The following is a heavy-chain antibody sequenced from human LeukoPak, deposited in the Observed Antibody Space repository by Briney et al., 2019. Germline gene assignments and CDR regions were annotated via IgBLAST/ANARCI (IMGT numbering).Heavy chain of an antibody. Sequence: GGSLGLSCAASGFTFSSYEMNWVRQAPGKGLEWVSYISSSGSTIYYTDSVKGRFTISRDNAKNSLYLQMNSLRAEDTAVYYCARGDSGYSYGPGVLDYWGQGTLVTVSS. CDR1: GFTFSSYE. CDR3: ARGDSGYSYGPGVLDY. J-gene: IGHJ4*02. D-gene: IGHD5-18*01. V-gene: IGHV3-48*03. CDR2: ISSSGSTI.